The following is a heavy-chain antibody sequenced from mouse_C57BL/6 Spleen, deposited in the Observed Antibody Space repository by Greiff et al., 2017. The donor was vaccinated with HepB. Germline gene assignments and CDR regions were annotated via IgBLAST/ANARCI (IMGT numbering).Heavy chain of an antibody. Sequence: QVQLKESGAELVRPGASVTLSCKASGYTFTDYEMHWVKQTPVHGLEWIGAIDPETGGTAYNQKFKGKAILTADKSSSTAYMELRSLTSEDSAVYYCTRWLLGLDYFDYWGQGTTLTVSS. CDR1: GYTFTDYE. CDR3: TRWLLGLDYFDY. J-gene: IGHJ2*01. D-gene: IGHD2-3*01. V-gene: IGHV1-15*01. CDR2: IDPETGGT.